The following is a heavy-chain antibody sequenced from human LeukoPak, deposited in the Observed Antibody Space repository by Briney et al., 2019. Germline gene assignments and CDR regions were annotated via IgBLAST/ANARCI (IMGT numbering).Heavy chain of an antibody. V-gene: IGHV1-2*02. CDR2: INPNSGGT. CDR1: GYTFTGYY. CDR3: ASRGYSYGYVPYYYYMDV. Sequence: ASVEVSCKASGYTFTGYYMHWVRQAPGQGLEWMGWINPNSGGTNYAQKFQGRVTMTRDTSISTAYMELSRLRSDDTAVYYCASRGYSYGYVPYYYYMDVWGKGTTVTVSS. J-gene: IGHJ6*03. D-gene: IGHD5-18*01.